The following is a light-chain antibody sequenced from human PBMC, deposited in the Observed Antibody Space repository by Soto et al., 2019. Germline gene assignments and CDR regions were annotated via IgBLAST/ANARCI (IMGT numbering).Light chain of an antibody. CDR1: QSISSW. Sequence: DTQMTQSPSTLSASVGDRVTITCRASQSISSWLAWYQQKPGKAPKLLIYDASSLESGVPSRFSGSGSGTEFTLTISSLQPDDFATYYCQQYNSYSPWWTFGQGTKVEIK. J-gene: IGKJ1*01. CDR2: DAS. V-gene: IGKV1-5*01. CDR3: QQYNSYSPWWT.